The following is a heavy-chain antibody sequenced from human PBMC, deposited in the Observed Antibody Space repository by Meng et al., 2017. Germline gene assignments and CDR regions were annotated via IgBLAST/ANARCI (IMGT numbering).Heavy chain of an antibody. CDR2: INHSGST. Sequence: HVQLQQWGAGLLKPSETLSLTCAVYGGSFSGYYWSWIRQPPGKGLEWIGEINHSGSTNYNPSLKSRVTISVGTSKNQFSLKLSSVTAADTAVYYCARVGSFLRDYWGQGTLVTVSS. CDR1: GGSFSGYY. J-gene: IGHJ4*02. D-gene: IGHD2/OR15-2a*01. V-gene: IGHV4-34*01. CDR3: ARVGSFLRDY.